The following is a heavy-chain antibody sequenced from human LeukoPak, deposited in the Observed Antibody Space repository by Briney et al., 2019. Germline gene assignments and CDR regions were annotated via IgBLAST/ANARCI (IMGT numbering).Heavy chain of an antibody. CDR2: IYYSGST. J-gene: IGHJ4*02. CDR1: GGSISSYY. Sequence: SETLSLTCTVSGGSISSYYWSWIRQPPGKGLEWIGYIYYSGSTNYNPSLKSRVTISVDTFKNQFSLKLSSVTAADTAVYYCARGTNWYYFDYWGQGTLVTVSS. V-gene: IGHV4-59*01. D-gene: IGHD1-1*01. CDR3: ARGTNWYYFDY.